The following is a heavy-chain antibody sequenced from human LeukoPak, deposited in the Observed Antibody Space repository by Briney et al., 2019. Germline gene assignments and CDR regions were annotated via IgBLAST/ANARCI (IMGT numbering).Heavy chain of an antibody. CDR3: ARDEGHGTGGYNWFDP. CDR2: IIPIFGTA. V-gene: IGHV1-69*13. D-gene: IGHD3-10*01. Sequence: SVTVSFKASGGTFSSYAISWVRQAPGQGLEWMGGIIPIFGTANYAQKFQGRVTITADESTSTAYMELSSLRSEDTAVYYCARDEGHGTGGYNWFDPWGQGTLVTVSS. J-gene: IGHJ5*02. CDR1: GGTFSSYA.